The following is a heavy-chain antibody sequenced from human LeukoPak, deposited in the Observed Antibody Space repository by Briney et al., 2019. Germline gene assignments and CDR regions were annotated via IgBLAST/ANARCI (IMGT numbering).Heavy chain of an antibody. CDR3: ARDFQLESTTGGKSFDY. Sequence: ASVKVSCKASGYTFTSYGISWVRQAPGQGLEWMGWISAYNGNTNYAQKLQGRVTMTTDTSTSTAYMELRSLRSDDTAVYYCARDFQLESTTGGKSFDYWGQGTLVTVSS. D-gene: IGHD1-1*01. V-gene: IGHV1-18*01. CDR2: ISAYNGNT. J-gene: IGHJ4*02. CDR1: GYTFTSYG.